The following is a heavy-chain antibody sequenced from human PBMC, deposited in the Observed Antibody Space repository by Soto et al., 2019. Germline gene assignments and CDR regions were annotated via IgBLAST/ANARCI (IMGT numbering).Heavy chain of an antibody. CDR1: GFTFSSYA. CDR3: AKEIFNPESVTDAFDI. Sequence: GGSLRLSCAASGFTFSSYAMSWVRQAPGKGLEWVSAISGSGGSTYYADSVKGRFTISRDNSKNTLYLQTNSLRAEDTAVYYCAKEIFNPESVTDAFDIWGQGTMVTVSS. CDR2: ISGSGGST. J-gene: IGHJ3*02. D-gene: IGHD3-9*01. V-gene: IGHV3-23*01.